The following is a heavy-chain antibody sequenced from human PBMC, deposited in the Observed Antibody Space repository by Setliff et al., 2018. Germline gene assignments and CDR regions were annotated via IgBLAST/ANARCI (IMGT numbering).Heavy chain of an antibody. D-gene: IGHD3-10*01. CDR2: INHTGST. CDR3: ARQPSSGAYYNPRPYYFDS. CDR1: GGSFSGYY. V-gene: IGHV4-34*01. J-gene: IGHJ4*02. Sequence: PSETLSLTCAVYGGSFSGYYWSWIRQPPGKGLEWIGEINHTGSTNYSPSLKSRVTISADTSNNQFSLNLRSVTAADTAVYFCARQPSSGAYYNPRPYYFDSWGQGTLVTVSS.